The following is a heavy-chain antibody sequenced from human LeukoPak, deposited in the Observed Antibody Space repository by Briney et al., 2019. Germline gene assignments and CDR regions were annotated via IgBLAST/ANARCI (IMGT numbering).Heavy chain of an antibody. V-gene: IGHV3-23*01. CDR3: ARGYYYESSAYSTPFDY. CDR2: ISGSGGST. Sequence: PGGSLRLSCTASGFTFSINAMSWVRQAPGKGLEWVSGISGSGGSTYYADSVRGRFTISRDNSKNTLYLHVNSLRAEDTAIYYCARGYYYESSAYSTPFDYGGQGPLVTVS. CDR1: GFTFSINA. J-gene: IGHJ4*02. D-gene: IGHD3-22*01.